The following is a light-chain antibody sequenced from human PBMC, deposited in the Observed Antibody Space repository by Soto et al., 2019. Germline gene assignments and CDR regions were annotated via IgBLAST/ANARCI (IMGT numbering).Light chain of an antibody. CDR3: TSYTETSVYV. V-gene: IGLV2-14*01. CDR2: EVT. Sequence: QSALTQPASVSGSPGQSISISCTGTISDFGGYNYVSWYQQHPGKTPKLLIYEVTNRPSGVSSRFSASKSGNTAPLTISGLQAEDEADYYCTSYTETSVYVFGIGTKVTV. CDR1: ISDFGGYNY. J-gene: IGLJ1*01.